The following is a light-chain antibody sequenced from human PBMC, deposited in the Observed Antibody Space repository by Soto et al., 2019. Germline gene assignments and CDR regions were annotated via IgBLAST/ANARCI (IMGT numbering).Light chain of an antibody. J-gene: IGKJ1*01. Sequence: EIVLPKSPGTLSLSPGASSALSGRSSQSVSSSYLAWYQQKPGQPNRLLIYGASSRATGIPDRFSGSGSGTDFTLTISRLEPEDFAVYYCQKYGSSPWTVGHGNKVAIK. CDR1: QSVSSSY. CDR2: GAS. V-gene: IGKV3-20*01. CDR3: QKYGSSPWT.